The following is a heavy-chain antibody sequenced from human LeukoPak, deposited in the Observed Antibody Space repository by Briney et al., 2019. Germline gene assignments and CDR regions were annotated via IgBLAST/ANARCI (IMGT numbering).Heavy chain of an antibody. Sequence: ASVKVSCKASRYTFSDYYMQWIRQAPGQGLEWMGWVNPNSGGTNYAQKFQGRVTMTRDTSISTAYMELSRLTSDDTAMYYCARDRADILTGHTYNWFDPWGQGTLVTLSS. V-gene: IGHV1-2*02. D-gene: IGHD3-9*01. J-gene: IGHJ5*02. CDR1: RYTFSDYY. CDR2: VNPNSGGT. CDR3: ARDRADILTGHTYNWFDP.